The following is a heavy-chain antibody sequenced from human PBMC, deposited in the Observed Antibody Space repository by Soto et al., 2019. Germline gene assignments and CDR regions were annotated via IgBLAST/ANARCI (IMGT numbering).Heavy chain of an antibody. CDR2: IIYDGSTK. D-gene: IGHD3-10*01. J-gene: IGHJ4*02. V-gene: IGHV3-30*18. CDR1: GFTFSSYG. CDR3: AKDRMGAGVRGYFDY. Sequence: QVQLAESGGGVVQPGRSLRLSCAASGFTFSSYGMHWVRQAPGKGLEWVAVIIYDGSTKYYADSVKGRFTISRDNSKSTLYLQMNSLRAEDTAVYYCAKDRMGAGVRGYFDYGGQGTLVTVSS.